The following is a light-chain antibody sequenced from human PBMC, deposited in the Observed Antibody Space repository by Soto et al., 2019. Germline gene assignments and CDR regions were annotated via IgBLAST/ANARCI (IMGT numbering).Light chain of an antibody. J-gene: IGKJ1*01. CDR2: AAS. V-gene: IGKV1-39*01. CDR1: QSISNH. Sequence: DIQMTQSPSSLSASVEDRVIITCRASQSISNHLNWYQQKPGKAPKLLIFAASSLQSGVPSRFSGSRSGPDFTLTISSLQPEDFATYYCLQDYDYPRTFGQGTKVDI. CDR3: LQDYDYPRT.